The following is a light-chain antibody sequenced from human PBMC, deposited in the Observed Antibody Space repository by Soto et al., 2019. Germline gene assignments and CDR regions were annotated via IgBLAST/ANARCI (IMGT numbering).Light chain of an antibody. J-gene: IGKJ1*01. V-gene: IGKV3-15*01. CDR3: QQHLGRHT. Sequence: EIVMTQSPATLSLSPGERATLSCRASQSINSNLAWYQQKPGQAPRLFIFRASSRATGLPARFIGSGSGTDFTLTISSLEPEDSAVYYCQQHLGRHTFGQGTKVDIK. CDR2: RAS. CDR1: QSINSN.